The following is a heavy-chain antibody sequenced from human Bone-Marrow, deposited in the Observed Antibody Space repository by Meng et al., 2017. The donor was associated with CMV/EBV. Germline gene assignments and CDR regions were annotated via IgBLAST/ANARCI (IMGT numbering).Heavy chain of an antibody. V-gene: IGHV4-39*07. Sequence: SETLSLTCTVSGGSISSSSYYWGWIRQPPGKGPEWIGSIYYSGSTYYNPSLKSRVTISVDTSKNQFSLKLSSVTAADTAVYYCARRRGYCSSTSCYTFDYWGQGTLVTVSS. CDR2: IYYSGST. CDR1: GGSISSSSYY. CDR3: ARRRGYCSSTSCYTFDY. D-gene: IGHD2-2*02. J-gene: IGHJ4*02.